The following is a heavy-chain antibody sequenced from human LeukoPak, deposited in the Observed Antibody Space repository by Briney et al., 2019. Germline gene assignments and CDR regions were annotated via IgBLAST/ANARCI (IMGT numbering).Heavy chain of an antibody. D-gene: IGHD2-21*02. V-gene: IGHV1-2*02. CDR3: ARTYTAVHYFDY. CDR1: GYTFTGYY. CDR2: INPNSGGT. Sequence: ASVKVSCKASGYTFTGYYMHWVRQAPGQGLEWMGWINPNSGGTNYAQKFQGRVTMTRDTSISTAYMELGRLTSDDTALHYCARTYTAVHYFDYWGQGTLVTVSS. J-gene: IGHJ4*02.